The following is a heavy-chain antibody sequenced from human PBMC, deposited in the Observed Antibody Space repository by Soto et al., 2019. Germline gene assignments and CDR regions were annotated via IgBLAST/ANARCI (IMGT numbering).Heavy chain of an antibody. CDR3: ARVFDCSSTSCFESYYYMDV. Sequence: GGSLRLSCAASGFTVSSNYMSWVRQAPGKGLEWVSVIYSGGSTYYADSVKGRFTISRDNSKNTLYLQMNSLKAEDTAVYYWARVFDCSSTSCFESYYYMDVWGKGTTVTVSS. CDR1: GFTVSSNY. CDR2: IYSGGST. V-gene: IGHV3-66*01. J-gene: IGHJ6*03. D-gene: IGHD2-2*01.